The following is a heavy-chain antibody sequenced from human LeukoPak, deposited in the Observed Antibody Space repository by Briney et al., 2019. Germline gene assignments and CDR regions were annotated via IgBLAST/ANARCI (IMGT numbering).Heavy chain of an antibody. V-gene: IGHV4-39*07. Sequence: SETLSLTCTVAGASTSSGSYYWGWIRQPPGKGLEWIGTIYYSGGTYHNPSLESRVTISVDTSKNQFSLKLSSVTAADTAVYYCARLNSVLIGGFDPWGQGTLVTVSS. D-gene: IGHD2-8*01. CDR3: ARLNSVLIGGFDP. J-gene: IGHJ5*02. CDR1: GASTSSGSYY. CDR2: IYYSGGT.